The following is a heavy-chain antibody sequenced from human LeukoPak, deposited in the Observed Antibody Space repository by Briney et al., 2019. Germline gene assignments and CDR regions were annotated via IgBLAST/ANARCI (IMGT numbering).Heavy chain of an antibody. CDR3: AKAEVGARYYFDY. Sequence: PGGSLRLSCAASGFTFSSYAMSWVRQAPGKGLEWVSAISGSGGSTYYADSVKGRFTISGDNSKNTLYLQMNSLRAEDTAVYYCAKAEVGARYYFDYWGQGTLVTVSS. J-gene: IGHJ4*02. CDR2: ISGSGGST. D-gene: IGHD1-26*01. V-gene: IGHV3-23*01. CDR1: GFTFSSYA.